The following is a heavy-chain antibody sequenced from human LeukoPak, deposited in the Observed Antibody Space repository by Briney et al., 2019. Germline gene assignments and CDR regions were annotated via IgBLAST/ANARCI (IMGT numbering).Heavy chain of an antibody. V-gene: IGHV4-59*01. CDR2: IYYSEST. D-gene: IGHD1-14*01. CDR3: ARAGARNYYYYYYYMDV. J-gene: IGHJ6*03. CDR1: GGSISRYY. Sequence: ASETLSLTCTVSGGSISRYYWSWIRQPPGKGLEWIGYIYYSESTNYNPSLKSRVTISVDTSKNQFSLKLSSVTAADTAVYYCARAGARNYYYYYYYMDVWGKGTTVTVSS.